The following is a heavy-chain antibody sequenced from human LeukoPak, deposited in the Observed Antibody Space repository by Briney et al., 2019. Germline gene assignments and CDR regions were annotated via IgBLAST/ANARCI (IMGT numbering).Heavy chain of an antibody. CDR3: ATVSWWEPTRMLDY. CDR1: GGSISSYY. CDR2: IYTSGST. Sequence: SETLSLTCTVSGGSISSYYWSWIRQPAGKGLEWIGRIYTSGSTNYNPSLKSRVTMSVDTSKNQFSLKLCSVTAADTAVYYCATVSWWEPTRMLDYWGQGTLVTVSS. D-gene: IGHD2-8*02. J-gene: IGHJ4*02. V-gene: IGHV4-4*07.